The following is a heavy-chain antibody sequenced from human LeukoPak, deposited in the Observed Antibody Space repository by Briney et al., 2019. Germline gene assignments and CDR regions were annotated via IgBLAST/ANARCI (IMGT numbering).Heavy chain of an antibody. CDR1: GYTFTSYD. J-gene: IGHJ6*03. CDR2: MNPNSGNT. V-gene: IGHV1-8*03. CDR3: ARGLSAGQYYYYYYYMDV. Sequence: ASVKVSCKASGYTFTSYDINWVRQATGQGLEWMGWMNPNSGNTGYAQKFQGRVTITRNTSISTAYMELSSLRSEDTAVYYCARGLSAGQYYYYYYYMDVWGKGTTVTVSS. D-gene: IGHD6-13*01.